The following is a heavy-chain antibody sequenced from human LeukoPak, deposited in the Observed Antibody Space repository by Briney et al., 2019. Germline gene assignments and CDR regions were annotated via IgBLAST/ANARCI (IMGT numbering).Heavy chain of an antibody. Sequence: ASETLSLTCAVSGYSISSGYYWGWIRQPPGKGLEWIGSIYHSGSTYYNPSLKSRVTISVDTSKNQFPLKLSSVTAADTAVYYCARERAVADYYYYYMDVWGKGTTVTVSS. CDR3: ARERAVADYYYYYMDV. CDR2: IYHSGST. CDR1: GYSISSGYY. J-gene: IGHJ6*03. V-gene: IGHV4-38-2*02. D-gene: IGHD6-19*01.